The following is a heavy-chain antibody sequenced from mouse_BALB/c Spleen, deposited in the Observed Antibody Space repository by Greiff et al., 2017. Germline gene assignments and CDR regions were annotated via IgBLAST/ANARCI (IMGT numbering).Heavy chain of an antibody. Sequence: EVKLVESGGGLVQPGGSMKLSCVASGFTFSNYWMNWVRQSPEKGLEWVAEIRLKSNNYATHYAESVKGRFTISRDDSKSSVYLQMNNLRAEDTGIYYCTRPSYYYGSSYPDDGGQGTTLTVSA. CDR3: TRPSYYYGSSYPDD. CDR1: GFTFSNYW. J-gene: IGHJ2*01. V-gene: IGHV6-6*02. CDR2: IRLKSNNYAT. D-gene: IGHD1-1*01.